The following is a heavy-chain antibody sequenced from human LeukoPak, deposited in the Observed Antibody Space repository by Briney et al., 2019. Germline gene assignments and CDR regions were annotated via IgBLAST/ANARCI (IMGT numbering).Heavy chain of an antibody. D-gene: IGHD6-13*01. Sequence: SETLSLTCTVSSDSISSSRFYGGWIRQPPGRGLEWIATISYSGSTYYNPSLRSRVTMSIDTSKNQFSLKLSSVTAADTAVYYCASLLSGFISSWCPDYYYGLDVWGQGTTVSVSS. CDR3: ASLLSGFISSWCPDYYYGLDV. CDR1: SDSISSSRFY. V-gene: IGHV4-39*01. CDR2: ISYSGST. J-gene: IGHJ6*02.